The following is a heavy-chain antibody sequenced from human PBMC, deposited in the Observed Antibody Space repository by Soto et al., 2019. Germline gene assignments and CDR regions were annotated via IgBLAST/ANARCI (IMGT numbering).Heavy chain of an antibody. D-gene: IGHD7-27*01. V-gene: IGHV1-18*01. CDR1: GYTFTSYG. J-gene: IGHJ4*02. Sequence: QVQLVQSGAEVKKPGASVKVSCKASGYTFTSYGISWVRQAPGQGLEWMGWISGYKGNRNYARNLQGRFTMTTETSTSTAYMGLRSLRPDDTAVYYCARAWGDFCDYWGQGPLVTVSS. CDR3: ARAWGDFCDY. CDR2: ISGYKGNR.